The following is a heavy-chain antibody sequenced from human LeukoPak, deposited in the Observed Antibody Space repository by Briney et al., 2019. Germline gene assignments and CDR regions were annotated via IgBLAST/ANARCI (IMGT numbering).Heavy chain of an antibody. V-gene: IGHV4-59*08. CDR2: IYYGGST. D-gene: IGHD2-2*01. J-gene: IGHJ4*02. CDR1: GGSISSYY. Sequence: SETLSLTCTVSGGSISSYYWSWIRQPPGKGLEWIGYIYYGGSTNYNPSLKSRVTISVDTSKNQFSLKLSSVTAADTAVYYCARHFRCSSTSCYAPPSYWGQGTLVTVSS. CDR3: ARHFRCSSTSCYAPPSY.